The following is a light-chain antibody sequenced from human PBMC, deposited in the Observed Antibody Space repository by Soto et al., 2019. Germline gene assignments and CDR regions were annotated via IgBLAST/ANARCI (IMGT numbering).Light chain of an antibody. CDR2: DAS. J-gene: IGKJ2*01. Sequence: DIQMTQSPSTLSASLGDRVTITCRASQNINTWLAWYQQKPGKAPKILIYDASKLESGVPSRFSGSGSGTEFTLTISNLQPDDFASYYCRHYHSFPHTFGQGAKLDIK. V-gene: IGKV1-5*01. CDR1: QNINTW. CDR3: RHYHSFPHT.